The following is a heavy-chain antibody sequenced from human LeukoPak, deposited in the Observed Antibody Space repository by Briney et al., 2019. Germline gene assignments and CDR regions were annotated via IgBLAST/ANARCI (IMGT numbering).Heavy chain of an antibody. CDR2: IKYDETEK. D-gene: IGHD2/OR15-2a*01. CDR1: GFTFSDYW. Sequence: PGGSLRLSCAASGFTFSDYWMSWVRQAPGKGLEWVANIKYDETEKYYMDLVKCRFTISRDNDKNSLYLQMNSLRAEDTAIYYCVRLSYYSENWGQGTLVTVSS. CDR3: VRLSYYSEN. V-gene: IGHV3-7*01. J-gene: IGHJ4*02.